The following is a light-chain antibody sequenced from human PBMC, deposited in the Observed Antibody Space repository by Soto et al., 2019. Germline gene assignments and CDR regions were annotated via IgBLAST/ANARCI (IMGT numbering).Light chain of an antibody. J-gene: IGLJ3*02. CDR2: SDS. V-gene: IGLV3-21*04. Sequence: SYELTQPLSVSVAPGKTARITCGGKNIGSKTVHWYQQKPGQAPVLVIYSDSDRPSGIPERFSGSNSGNTATLTISRVEAGDEADYYCQVWDSRRDHVVFGGGTKLTVL. CDR1: NIGSKT. CDR3: QVWDSRRDHVV.